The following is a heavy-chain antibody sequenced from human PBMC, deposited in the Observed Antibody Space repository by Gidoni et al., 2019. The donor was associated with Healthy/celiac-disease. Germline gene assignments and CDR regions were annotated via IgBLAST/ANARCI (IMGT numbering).Heavy chain of an antibody. CDR2: IWYDGRNN. CDR1: GFTFSSYG. V-gene: IGHV3-33*01. Sequence: QVQLVESGGGVVQPGRSLRLSCAASGFTFSSYGMHWVRQAPGKGLEWVAVIWYDGRNNYYADSVKGRFTISRDNSKNTLYLQMNSLRAEDTAVYYCATAVAGPYFDYWGQGTLVTVSS. J-gene: IGHJ4*02. D-gene: IGHD6-19*01. CDR3: ATAVAGPYFDY.